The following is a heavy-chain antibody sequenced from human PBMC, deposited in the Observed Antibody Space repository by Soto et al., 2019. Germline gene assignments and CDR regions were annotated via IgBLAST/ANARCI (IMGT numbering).Heavy chain of an antibody. Sequence: QVQLVQSGAEVKKPGSSVKVSCKAPGGTFSTYAISWVRQAPGQGLEWMGGVIPIFGTPKYAQKFQGRVTITADESTSTGYMELRSLRSEDTAVYYCARSQGGSSSLVIYYYYYYVMDVWGQGTTVTVSS. CDR1: GGTFSTYA. CDR3: ARSQGGSSSLVIYYYYYYVMDV. J-gene: IGHJ6*02. D-gene: IGHD2-15*01. CDR2: VIPIFGTP. V-gene: IGHV1-69*01.